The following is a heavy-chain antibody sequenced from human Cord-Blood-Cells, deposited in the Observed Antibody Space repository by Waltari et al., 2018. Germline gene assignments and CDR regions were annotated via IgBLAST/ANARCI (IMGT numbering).Heavy chain of an antibody. J-gene: IGHJ4*02. CDR2: IIPIFGTA. D-gene: IGHD6-13*01. V-gene: IGHV1-69*01. CDR3: ARFEAAAAGSKYYFDY. CDR1: GAPFSSYA. Sequence: QVQLVQSGAEVKKPGSSVKVSCKASGAPFSSYAISWVRPAPGQGLEWMGGIIPIFGTANYAQKFQGRVTITADESTSTAYMELSSLRSEDTAVYYCARFEAAAAGSKYYFDYWGQGTLVTVSS.